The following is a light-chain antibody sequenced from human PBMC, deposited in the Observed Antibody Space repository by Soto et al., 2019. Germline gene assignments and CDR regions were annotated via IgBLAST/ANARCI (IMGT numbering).Light chain of an antibody. CDR1: QDLSDY. J-gene: IGKJ4*01. V-gene: IGKV1-9*01. CDR3: QQLSRYPLT. CDR2: SAS. Sequence: DIQLTQSPSVLSASVGDTVTITCRASQDLSDYLAWYQQKPVKAPDLLIYSASTLQSGVPSRFSGSGAETEFSLTIRGLQPEDFATYYCQQLSRYPLTFGGGTKVDIK.